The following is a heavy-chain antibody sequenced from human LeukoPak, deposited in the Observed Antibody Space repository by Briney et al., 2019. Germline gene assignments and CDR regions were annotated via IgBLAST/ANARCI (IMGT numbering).Heavy chain of an antibody. Sequence: GGSLRLSCSASGFTFSSYAMHWVRQAPGKGLEYVSAISSNGGSTYYADSMKGRFTISRDNSKNTLYLQMSSLRAEDTAVYYCVKMGIAAAGTGNYYGMDVWGQGTTVTVSS. CDR1: GFTFSSYA. CDR3: VKMGIAAAGTGNYYGMDV. J-gene: IGHJ6*02. D-gene: IGHD6-13*01. V-gene: IGHV3-64D*06. CDR2: ISSNGGST.